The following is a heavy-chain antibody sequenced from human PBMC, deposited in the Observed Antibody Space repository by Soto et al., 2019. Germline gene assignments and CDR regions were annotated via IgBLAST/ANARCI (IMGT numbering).Heavy chain of an antibody. CDR1: GYTFSSYT. CDR3: ARDHYHDSSGYASFGY. Sequence: GASVKVSCKASGYTFSSYTMHWVRQAPGQRLEWMGWINAANGNTKYSQNFQGRVTIGTDTSAGTGYMELSSLRSEDTAVYYCARDHYHDSSGYASFGYWGQGTLVTVSS. V-gene: IGHV1-3*01. CDR2: INAANGNT. J-gene: IGHJ4*02. D-gene: IGHD3-22*01.